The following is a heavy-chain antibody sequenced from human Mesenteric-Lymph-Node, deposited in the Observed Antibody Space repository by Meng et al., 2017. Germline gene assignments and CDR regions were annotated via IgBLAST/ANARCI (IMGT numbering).Heavy chain of an antibody. J-gene: IGHJ5*02. D-gene: IGHD4-17*01. CDR3: ARDRKHYGERGWFDP. CDR2: IYYSGST. CDR1: GGSISSGDYY. V-gene: IGHV4-30-4*01. Sequence: VRLQGPGPGLVQPSQTLSLTCTGSGGSISSGDYYWSWIRQPPGKGLEWIGYIYYSGSTYSNASLKSRVTISIDRSKNQFSLKLSSVTAADTAVYYCARDRKHYGERGWFDPWGQGTLVTVSS.